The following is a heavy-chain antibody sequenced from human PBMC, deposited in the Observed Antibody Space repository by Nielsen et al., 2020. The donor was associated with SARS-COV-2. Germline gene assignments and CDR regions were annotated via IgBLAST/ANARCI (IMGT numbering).Heavy chain of an antibody. J-gene: IGHJ6*02. CDR2: INPSGGST. CDR3: AREEAIHYYGSPNYGMDV. D-gene: IGHD3-10*01. V-gene: IGHV1-46*01. Sequence: ASVKVSCKASGYTFTGYYMHWVRQAPGQGLEWMGIINPSGGSTSYAQKFQGRVTMTRDTSTSTVYMELSSLRSEDTAVYYCAREEAIHYYGSPNYGMDVWGQGTTVTVSS. CDR1: GYTFTGYY.